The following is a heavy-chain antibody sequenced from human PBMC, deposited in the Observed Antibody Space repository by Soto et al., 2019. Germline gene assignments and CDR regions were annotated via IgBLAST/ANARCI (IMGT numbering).Heavy chain of an antibody. D-gene: IGHD3-10*01. CDR3: ARDRDDYGSGNYYNRIDF. V-gene: IGHV1-69*01. J-gene: IGHJ4*02. CDR2: IIPLFGTP. Sequence: QVQLVQSGAEVKKPGSSVKVSCKASGGIFSTYAISWVRQAPGQGLEWMGGIIPLFGTPNYAQRFQGRVTITADESTSTAYMELSILRSEDTAVYYCARDRDDYGSGNYYNRIDFWGQGTLVTVSS. CDR1: GGIFSTYA.